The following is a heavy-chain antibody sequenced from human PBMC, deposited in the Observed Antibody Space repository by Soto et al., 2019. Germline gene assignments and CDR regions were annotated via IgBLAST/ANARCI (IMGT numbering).Heavy chain of an antibody. Sequence: VQLVESGGGLVKPGGSLRLSCAASGFTFSDFYMSWIRQAPGKGLEWISYISTSSSYTNYADSVKGRFTISRDNAKNSLFLQMNSLRAEDTAVYYCARDSTGWRAVYDSWGQGTLVTVSS. CDR3: ARDSTGWRAVYDS. CDR1: GFTFSDFY. D-gene: IGHD6-19*01. J-gene: IGHJ4*02. CDR2: ISTSSSYT. V-gene: IGHV3-11*05.